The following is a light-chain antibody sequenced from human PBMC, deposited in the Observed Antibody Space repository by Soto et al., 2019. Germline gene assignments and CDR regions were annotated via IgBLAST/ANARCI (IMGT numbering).Light chain of an antibody. V-gene: IGLV1-44*01. CDR3: AAWDDSLNGPV. J-gene: IGLJ2*01. Sequence: QSVLTQPPSVSGTPGRRVTISCSGSSSNVGSYSVNWDQHLPGTAPKLLIYNDNQRPSGVPDRVSGSKSGTSASLAISRLQPEDEADYYCAAWDDSLNGPVFGGGTKLTVL. CDR1: SSNVGSYS. CDR2: NDN.